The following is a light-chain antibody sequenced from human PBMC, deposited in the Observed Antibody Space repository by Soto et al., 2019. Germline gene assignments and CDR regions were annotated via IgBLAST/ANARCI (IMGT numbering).Light chain of an antibody. CDR1: QSVSSSY. Sequence: EIVMKQSPATLSVYTGGRATLSCRASQSVSSSYLAWYQQKPGQAPRLLIYGASSRATGIPARFSASGSGTDFTLTISSLEPEDFAVYYCQQRHNWPRTFGQGTNVDI. V-gene: IGKV3D-20*02. J-gene: IGKJ1*01. CDR3: QQRHNWPRT. CDR2: GAS.